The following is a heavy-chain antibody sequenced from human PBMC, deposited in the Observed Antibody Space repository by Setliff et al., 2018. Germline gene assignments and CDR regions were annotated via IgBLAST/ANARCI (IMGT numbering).Heavy chain of an antibody. J-gene: IGHJ4*02. CDR2: TYHSGST. CDR1: GYSISSGYY. CDR3: ARGETYYYDSSGYEGKYYFDY. V-gene: IGHV4-38-2*01. D-gene: IGHD3-22*01. Sequence: PSETLSLTCAVSGYSISSGYYWGWIRQPPGKGLEWIGSTYHSGSTYYNPSLKSRVTISVDTSKNQFSLKLSSVTAADTAVNYCARGETYYYDSSGYEGKYYFDYWGQGTLVTVSS.